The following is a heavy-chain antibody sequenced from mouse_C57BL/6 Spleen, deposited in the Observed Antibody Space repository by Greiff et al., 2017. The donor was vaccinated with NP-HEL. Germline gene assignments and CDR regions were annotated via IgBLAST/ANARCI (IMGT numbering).Heavy chain of an antibody. V-gene: IGHV5-16*01. CDR3: ARLYYYGPYFDY. D-gene: IGHD1-1*01. Sequence: EVMLVESEGGLVQPGSSMKLSCTASGFTFSDYYMAWVRQVPEKGLEWVANINYDGSSTYYLDSLNGRFIISRDNAKNILYLQMSSLKSEDTATYYCARLYYYGPYFDYWGQGTTLTVSA. J-gene: IGHJ2*01. CDR2: INYDGSST. CDR1: GFTFSDYY.